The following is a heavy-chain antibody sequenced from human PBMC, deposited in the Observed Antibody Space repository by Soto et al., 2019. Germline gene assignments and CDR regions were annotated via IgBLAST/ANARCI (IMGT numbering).Heavy chain of an antibody. CDR1: GYTLTELS. J-gene: IGHJ4*02. Sequence: ASVKVSCKVSGYTLTELSMHWVRQAPGKGLEWMGGFDPEDGETIYAQKFQGRVTMTEDTSTDPAYMELSSLRSEDTAVYYCATEGRLLPAYYFDYWGQGTLVTVSS. CDR2: FDPEDGET. V-gene: IGHV1-24*01. D-gene: IGHD2-21*02. CDR3: ATEGRLLPAYYFDY.